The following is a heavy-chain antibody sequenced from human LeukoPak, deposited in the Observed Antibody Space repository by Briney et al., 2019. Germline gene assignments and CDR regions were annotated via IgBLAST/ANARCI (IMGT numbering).Heavy chain of an antibody. CDR1: GGSFSGYY. CDR3: ARGGIYGAIPPFWYFDY. D-gene: IGHD4-17*01. V-gene: IGHV4-34*01. CDR2: INHSGST. Sequence: SEALSLTCAVYGGSFSGYYWSWIRQPPGKGLESIGEINHSGSTNYNPSLKSRVPISVDTSKNQFSLKLSSVTAADTAVYYCARGGIYGAIPPFWYFDYWGQGTLVTVSS. J-gene: IGHJ4*02.